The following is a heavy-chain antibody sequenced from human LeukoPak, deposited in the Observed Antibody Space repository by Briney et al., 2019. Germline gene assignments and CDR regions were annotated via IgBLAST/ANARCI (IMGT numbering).Heavy chain of an antibody. CDR1: GFTFSSNA. V-gene: IGHV3-23*01. D-gene: IGHD4/OR15-4a*01. CDR3: AKEHDYGGYFDY. CDR2: ISGSGGST. Sequence: PGGSLRLSCAASGFTFSSNAMSWVRQAQGKGLEWVSAISGSGGSTYYADSVKGRFTISRDNSKNTLYLQMNSLRAEDTAVYYCAKEHDYGGYFDYWGQGTLVTVSS. J-gene: IGHJ4*02.